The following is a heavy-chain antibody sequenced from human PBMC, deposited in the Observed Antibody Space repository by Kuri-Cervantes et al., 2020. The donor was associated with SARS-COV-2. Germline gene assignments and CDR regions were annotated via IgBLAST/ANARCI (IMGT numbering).Heavy chain of an antibody. V-gene: IGHV3-30-3*01. D-gene: IGHD3-3*01. CDR3: AKGHIYTIFGVTPYYFDY. J-gene: IGHJ4*02. CDR2: ISYDGSNK. Sequence: GGSLRLSCAASGFTFSSYAMHWVRQAPGKGLEWVAVISYDGSNKYYADSVKGRFTISRDNSKNTLYLQMNSLRAEDTAVYYCAKGHIYTIFGVTPYYFDYWGQGTLVTVSS. CDR1: GFTFSSYA.